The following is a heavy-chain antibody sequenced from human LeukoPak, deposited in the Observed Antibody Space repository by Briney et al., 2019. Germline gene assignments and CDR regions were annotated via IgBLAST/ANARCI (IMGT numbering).Heavy chain of an antibody. CDR2: IIHSGST. CDR3: ARGEASLDY. CDR1: GGSLSDYS. Sequence: SETLSLTCAVHGGSLSDYSWSWIRQPPGKGLEGMGEIIHSGSTHYNPPLKSRVTISVDRSKSQFSLKLSSVPAADTAVYYCARGEASLDYWGQGTLVTVSS. V-gene: IGHV4-34*01. J-gene: IGHJ4*02.